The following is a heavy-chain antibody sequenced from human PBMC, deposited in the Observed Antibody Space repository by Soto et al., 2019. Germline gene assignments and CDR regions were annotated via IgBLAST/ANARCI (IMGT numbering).Heavy chain of an antibody. J-gene: IGHJ4*02. V-gene: IGHV3-11*01. Sequence: QVQLVESGGGLVKPGGSLRLSCAASGFAFSDYYMSWMRQAPGKGLEWVSYMSSGGATVYYAASVKGRFTISRNNSKKTLLLQMNSLRAENTAVYYCVRADSPSDPTLDYWGQGTLVTVLS. CDR3: VRADSPSDPTLDY. CDR1: GFAFSDYY. CDR2: MSSGGATV. D-gene: IGHD3-22*01.